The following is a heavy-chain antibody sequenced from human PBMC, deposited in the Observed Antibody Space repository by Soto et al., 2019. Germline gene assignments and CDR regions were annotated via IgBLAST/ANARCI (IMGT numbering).Heavy chain of an antibody. V-gene: IGHV1-3*01. D-gene: IGHD5-18*01. CDR1: GYTFTSYA. CDR3: ARIAGYLDAFDI. Sequence: ASVKVSCKASGYTFTSYAMHWVRQAPGQRLEWMGWINAGNGNTKYSQKFQGRVTITRDTSASTAYMELSSLRSEDTAAYYCARIAGYLDAFDIWGQGTMVTVSS. J-gene: IGHJ3*02. CDR2: INAGNGNT.